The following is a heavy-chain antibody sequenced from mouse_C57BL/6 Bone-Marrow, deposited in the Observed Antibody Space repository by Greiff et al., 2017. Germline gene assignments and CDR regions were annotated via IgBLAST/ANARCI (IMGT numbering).Heavy chain of an antibody. D-gene: IGHD1-1*02. CDR3: ARGGGYWFAY. V-gene: IGHV5-6*02. CDR1: GFTFSSYG. CDR2: ISSGGSYT. J-gene: IGHJ3*01. Sequence: EVKLVESGGDLVKPGGSLKLSCAASGFTFSSYGMSWVRQTPDKRLEWVATISSGGSYTYSPDSVKGRFTISRDNAKNTLYLQMSSLKSEDTAMYYCARGGGYWFAYWGQGTLVTVSA.